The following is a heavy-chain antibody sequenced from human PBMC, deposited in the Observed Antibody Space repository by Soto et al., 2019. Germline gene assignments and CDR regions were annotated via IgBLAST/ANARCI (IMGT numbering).Heavy chain of an antibody. V-gene: IGHV3-30*18. D-gene: IGHD3-3*01. CDR2: ISYDGSNK. Sequence: GGSLRLSCAASGFTFSSYGMHWVRQAPGKGLEWVAVISYDGSNKYYADSVKGRFTISRDNSKNTLYLQMNSLRAEDTAVYYCAKDTIGGMDVWGQGTTVTVSS. CDR1: GFTFSSYG. J-gene: IGHJ6*02. CDR3: AKDTIGGMDV.